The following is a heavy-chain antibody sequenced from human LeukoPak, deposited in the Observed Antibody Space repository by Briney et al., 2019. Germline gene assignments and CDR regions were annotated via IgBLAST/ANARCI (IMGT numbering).Heavy chain of an antibody. D-gene: IGHD1-7*01. V-gene: IGHV4-59*08. CDR1: GDSLTHFY. Sequence: SETLSLTRSVSGDSLTHFYWSWIRQTPGRELEWIGFIFQRGRSGRTYYSPSLQSRVNMSVDTSRNQFSLKLSSVPAADTAVYYCARHIPTTGTVFDLWGQGTMVIVSS. CDR3: ARHIPTTGTVFDL. J-gene: IGHJ3*01. CDR2: IFQRGRSGRT.